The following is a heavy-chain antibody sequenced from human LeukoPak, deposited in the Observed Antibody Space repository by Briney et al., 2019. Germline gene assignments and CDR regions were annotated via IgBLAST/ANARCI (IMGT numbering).Heavy chain of an antibody. CDR3: ARDRRASSSGWFHDAFDI. J-gene: IGHJ3*02. CDR1: GGSISSYY. CDR2: IYYSGST. D-gene: IGHD6-19*01. Sequence: SETLCLTCTVFGGSISSYYWSWIRQPPGKGLEWSGYIYYSGSTNYNPSLKSRVTISVDTSKNQFSLKLSSVTAADTAVYYCARDRRASSSGWFHDAFDIWGQGTMVTVSS. V-gene: IGHV4-59*01.